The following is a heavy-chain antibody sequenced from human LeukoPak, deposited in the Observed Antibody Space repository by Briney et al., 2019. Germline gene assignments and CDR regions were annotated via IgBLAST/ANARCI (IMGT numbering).Heavy chain of an antibody. CDR3: ARDRTGDDAFDI. Sequence: GGSLRLSXAASGFTVSSNYMSWVRQAPGKGLEWVSVIYSGGSTYYADSVKGRFTISRDNSKNTLYLQMNSLRAEDTAVYYCARDRTGDDAFDIWGQRTMVTVSS. CDR1: GFTVSSNY. CDR2: IYSGGST. D-gene: IGHD7-27*01. J-gene: IGHJ3*02. V-gene: IGHV3-53*01.